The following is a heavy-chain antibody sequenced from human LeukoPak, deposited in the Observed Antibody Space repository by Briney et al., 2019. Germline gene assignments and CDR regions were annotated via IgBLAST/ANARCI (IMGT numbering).Heavy chain of an antibody. Sequence: GASLRLSCAASGFTFSNYAMNWVRQAPGKGLEWVSGISASGGNTYYADSVKGRFTISRDNSKNTLYLQMHSPRAEDTAVYYCAKEYGDYGPDWFDPWGQGNLVTVSS. CDR3: AKEYGDYGPDWFDP. J-gene: IGHJ5*02. CDR1: GFTFSNYA. D-gene: IGHD4-17*01. V-gene: IGHV3-23*01. CDR2: ISASGGNT.